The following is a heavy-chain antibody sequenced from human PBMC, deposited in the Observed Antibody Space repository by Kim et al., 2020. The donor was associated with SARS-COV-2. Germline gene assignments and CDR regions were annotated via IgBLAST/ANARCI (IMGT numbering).Heavy chain of an antibody. CDR2: IYYSGST. Sequence: SETLSLTCTVSGGSISSYYWSWIRQPPGKGLEWIGYIYYSGSTNYNPSLKTRVTISVNTSKNQFSLKLSSVTAADTAVYYCARRSLGYYDSSGPQAAFDIWGQGTMVNVSA. D-gene: IGHD3-22*01. J-gene: IGHJ3*02. V-gene: IGHV4-59*01. CDR3: ARRSLGYYDSSGPQAAFDI. CDR1: GGSISSYY.